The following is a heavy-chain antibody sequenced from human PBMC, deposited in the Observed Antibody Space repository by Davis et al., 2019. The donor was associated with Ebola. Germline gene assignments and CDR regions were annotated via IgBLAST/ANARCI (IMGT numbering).Heavy chain of an antibody. Sequence: GESLKISCAASGFMFSSYWMSWVRQAPGKGLEWVSVIGSGGGDIQYEDSVKGRFTVSRDNSKNALYLQMNSLRVEDTGIYYCVKRTPGSSGWDFWGPGTLVTVSS. CDR3: VKRTPGSSGWDF. J-gene: IGHJ4*02. CDR1: GFMFSSYW. V-gene: IGHV3-23*01. D-gene: IGHD6-6*01. CDR2: IGSGGGDI.